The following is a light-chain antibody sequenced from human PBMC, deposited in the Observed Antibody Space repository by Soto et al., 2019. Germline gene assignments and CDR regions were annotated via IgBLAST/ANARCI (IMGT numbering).Light chain of an antibody. J-gene: IGKJ1*01. CDR3: QQYGRSPKT. V-gene: IGKV3-20*01. CDR1: QSVSNSC. CDR2: GVS. Sequence: IVLTQSPGTLSLSPGERATLSCRASQSVSNSCLAWYQQKPSQAPRLLIYGVSSRATSIPDRFSGSGSGTDFTLTISRLEPEDFAVYYCQQYGRSPKTFGQGTKVEIK.